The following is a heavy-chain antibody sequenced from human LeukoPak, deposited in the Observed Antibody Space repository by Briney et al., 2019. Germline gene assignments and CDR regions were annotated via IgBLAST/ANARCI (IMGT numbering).Heavy chain of an antibody. CDR3: ARVSILIVPYYAFDI. Sequence: GGSLRLSCAASGFTFSSYGMHWVRQAPGKGLEWVAFIRYDGSNKYYAESVKGRFTISRDNSNNTLYLQMNSLRAEDTAVYYCARVSILIVPYYAFDIWGQGTMVTVSS. CDR2: IRYDGSNK. D-gene: IGHD2/OR15-2a*01. J-gene: IGHJ3*02. V-gene: IGHV3-30*02. CDR1: GFTFSSYG.